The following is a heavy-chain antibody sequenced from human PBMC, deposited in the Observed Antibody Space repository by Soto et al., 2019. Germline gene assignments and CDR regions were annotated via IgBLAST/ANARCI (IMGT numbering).Heavy chain of an antibody. D-gene: IGHD3-3*01. J-gene: IGHJ3*02. CDR3: GRGRAYYDFWSGYSHDAFDI. V-gene: IGHV3-74*01. CDR2: INSDGSRT. Sequence: EVQLVESGGGLVQPGGSLRLSCAASGFTFSSYWMHWVRQAPGKGLVWVSRINSDGSRTSYEDSVKGRFTISRDNAKNTLYLKMNSLRAEDTAVYYCGRGRAYYDFWSGYSHDAFDIWGQGTMVTVSS. CDR1: GFTFSSYW.